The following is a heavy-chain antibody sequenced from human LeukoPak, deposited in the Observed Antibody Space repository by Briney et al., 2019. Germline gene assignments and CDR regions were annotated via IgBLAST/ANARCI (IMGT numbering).Heavy chain of an antibody. V-gene: IGHV1-2*02. Sequence: VASVKVSCKASGYTFTGYYMHWVRQAPGQGLEWMGWINPNSGGTNYAQKFQGRVTMTRDTSISTAYMELSRLRSDDTAVYYCARDISSGSGLNDIWGQGTMVTVSS. D-gene: IGHD1-14*01. CDR3: ARDISSGSGLNDI. J-gene: IGHJ3*02. CDR1: GYTFTGYY. CDR2: INPNSGGT.